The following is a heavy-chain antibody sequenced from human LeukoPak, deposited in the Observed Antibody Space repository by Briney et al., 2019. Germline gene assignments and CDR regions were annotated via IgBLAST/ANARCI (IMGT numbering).Heavy chain of an antibody. D-gene: IGHD6-6*01. CDR2: IYSGGST. J-gene: IGHJ4*02. CDR3: ARDQGSSSFDRSFDY. CDR1: GFTFSDYY. V-gene: IGHV3-53*01. Sequence: PGGSLRLSCAASGFTFSDYYMSWVRQAPGKGLEWVSVIYSGGSTYYADSVKGRFTISRDNSKNTLYLQMNSLRAEDTAVYYCARDQGSSSFDRSFDYWGQGTLVTVSS.